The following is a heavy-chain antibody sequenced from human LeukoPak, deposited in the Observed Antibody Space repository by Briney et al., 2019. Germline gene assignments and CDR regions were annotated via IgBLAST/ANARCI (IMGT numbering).Heavy chain of an antibody. J-gene: IGHJ6*02. V-gene: IGHV1-18*03. Sequence: ASVKVSCKASGYTFTSYGISWVRQAPGQGLEWMGWISAYNGNTNYAQKLQGRVTMTTDTSTSTAYMELRSLRSDDIAVYYCASGKISSSPPAYYYYGMDVWGQGTTVTVSS. CDR1: GYTFTSYG. D-gene: IGHD6-6*01. CDR3: ASGKISSSPPAYYYYGMDV. CDR2: ISAYNGNT.